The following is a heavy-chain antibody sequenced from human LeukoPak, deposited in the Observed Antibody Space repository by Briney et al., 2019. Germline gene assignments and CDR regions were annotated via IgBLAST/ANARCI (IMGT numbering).Heavy chain of an antibody. CDR2: ISAYNGST. J-gene: IGHJ4*02. CDR3: VRAGYSRSSDY. D-gene: IGHD6-13*01. CDR1: GYTFTSYG. Sequence: EASVKVSCKASGYTFTSYGISWVRQAPGQGLEWMGWISAYNGSTNYAQKLQGRVTMTTDTSTSTAYMELRSLRSDDTAVYYCVRAGYSRSSDYWGKGTLVTVSS. V-gene: IGHV1-18*01.